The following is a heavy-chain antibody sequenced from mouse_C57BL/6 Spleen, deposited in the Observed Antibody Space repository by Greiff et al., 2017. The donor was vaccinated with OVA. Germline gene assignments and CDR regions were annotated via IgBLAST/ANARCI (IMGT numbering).Heavy chain of an antibody. V-gene: IGHV1-81*01. D-gene: IGHD1-1*01. Sequence: VQLQQSGAELARPGASVKLSCKASGYTFTSYGISWVKQRTGQGLEWIGEIYPRSGNTYYNEKFKGKATLTADKSSSTAYMELRSLTSEDSAVYFCARRDYYGSSPYAMDYWGQGTSVTVSS. J-gene: IGHJ4*01. CDR1: GYTFTSYG. CDR3: ARRDYYGSSPYAMDY. CDR2: IYPRSGNT.